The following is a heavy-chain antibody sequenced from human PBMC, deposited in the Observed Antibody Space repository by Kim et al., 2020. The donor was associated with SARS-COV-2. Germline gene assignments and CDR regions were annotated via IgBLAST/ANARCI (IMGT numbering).Heavy chain of an antibody. Sequence: GGSLRLSCAASGFTFSNYAMSWVRQAPGRGLEWVSVISGSGGSTYYADPVKGRFTISRDNAKNTLYLQMNSLRAEDTAVYYCVKDRYSSGAYGMDVWGQGTTVPVSS. CDR3: VKDRYSSGAYGMDV. J-gene: IGHJ6*02. CDR1: GFTFSNYA. D-gene: IGHD2-15*01. CDR2: ISGSGGST. V-gene: IGHV3-23*01.